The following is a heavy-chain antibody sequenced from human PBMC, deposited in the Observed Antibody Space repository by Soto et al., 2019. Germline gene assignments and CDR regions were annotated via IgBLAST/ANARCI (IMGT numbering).Heavy chain of an antibody. V-gene: IGHV3-23*01. CDR1: GFTFENYA. Sequence: AGSLRLSCVASGFTFENYAMSWVRQAPGKGLEWVSAISGSGGTTYYSDSVKGRFTISRDNSKNTVYLQMNDLTVEDAAEYFCAKDSRAIFVFAAGDYYAMDVWGQGTTVTVSS. J-gene: IGHJ6*02. CDR2: ISGSGGTT. CDR3: AKDSRAIFVFAAGDYYAMDV. D-gene: IGHD3-3*02.